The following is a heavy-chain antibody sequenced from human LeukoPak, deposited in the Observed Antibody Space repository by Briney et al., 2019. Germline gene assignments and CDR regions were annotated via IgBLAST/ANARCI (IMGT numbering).Heavy chain of an antibody. Sequence: GGSLRLSCAASGFTFSRYAMAWVRQAPGKGLEWVSTISGSGGSTYYADSVKGRFTISRDNSKNTLYLQMNSLRAEDAAVYYCATIGDRRSGELYRIDYWGQGTLVTVSS. J-gene: IGHJ4*02. CDR1: GFTFSRYA. CDR2: ISGSGGST. V-gene: IGHV3-23*01. CDR3: ATIGDRRSGELYRIDY. D-gene: IGHD1-26*01.